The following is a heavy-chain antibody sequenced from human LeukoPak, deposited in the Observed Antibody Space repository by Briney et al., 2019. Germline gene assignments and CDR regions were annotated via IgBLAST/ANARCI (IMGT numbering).Heavy chain of an antibody. Sequence: SETLSLTCTVSGGSISSSNYYWGWIRQPPGKGLEWIGSIYYSGSTYYNPSLKSRVTISVDTSKNQFSLKLSSVTAADTAVYYCARGRRPYDILTGPLDYWGQGTLVTVSS. CDR3: ARGRRPYDILTGPLDY. CDR2: IYYSGST. J-gene: IGHJ4*02. V-gene: IGHV4-39*01. D-gene: IGHD3-9*01. CDR1: GGSISSSNYY.